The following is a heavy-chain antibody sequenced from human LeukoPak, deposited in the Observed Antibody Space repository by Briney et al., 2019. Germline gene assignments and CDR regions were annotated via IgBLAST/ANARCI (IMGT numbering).Heavy chain of an antibody. V-gene: IGHV3-74*01. J-gene: IGHJ3*02. CDR1: GFTFSSYW. D-gene: IGHD1-26*01. CDR2: INSDGSST. Sequence: GGSLRFSCAASGFTFSSYWMHWVRQAPGKGLVWVSRINSDGSSTSYADSVKGRFTISRDNAKNTLYLQMNSLRAEDTAVYYCARVNWELRDAFDIWGQGTMVTVSS. CDR3: ARVNWELRDAFDI.